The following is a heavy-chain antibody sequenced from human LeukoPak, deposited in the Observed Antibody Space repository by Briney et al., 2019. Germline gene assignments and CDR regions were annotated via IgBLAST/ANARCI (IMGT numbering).Heavy chain of an antibody. D-gene: IGHD1-26*01. CDR1: GGSISSGDYY. J-gene: IGHJ4*02. V-gene: IGHV4-30-4*08. Sequence: SQTLSLTCTVSGGSISSGDYYWSWIRQPPGKGLEWIGYIYYSGSTNYNPSLKSRVTISVDTSKNQFSLKLSSVTAADTAVYYCARHDLMGPSGSYYGGRGPEPGGPDYWGQGTLVTVSS. CDR3: ARHDLMGPSGSYYGGRGPEPGGPDY. CDR2: IYYSGST.